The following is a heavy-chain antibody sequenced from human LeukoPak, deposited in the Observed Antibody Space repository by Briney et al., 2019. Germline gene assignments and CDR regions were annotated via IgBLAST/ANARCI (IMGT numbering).Heavy chain of an antibody. J-gene: IGHJ6*02. CDR2: ISGSGGST. CDR3: AKSGGLSGSGRLAMDV. V-gene: IGHV3-23*01. CDR1: GFTFRTNA. Sequence: GSLRLSCAASGFTFRTNALSWVRLPPAKGLEWVSGISGSGGSTYYADSVKGRFTSSRDNSNNTLYVQMNSLRVEDTAVYYCAKSGGLSGSGRLAMDVWGQGTTVTVSS. D-gene: IGHD3-10*01.